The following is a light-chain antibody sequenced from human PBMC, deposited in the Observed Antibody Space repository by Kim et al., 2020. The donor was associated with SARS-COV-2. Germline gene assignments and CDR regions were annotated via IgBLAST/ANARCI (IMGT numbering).Light chain of an antibody. CDR2: NDS. CDR3: QSADSIGTYWV. J-gene: IGLJ3*02. CDR1: ALGKQY. Sequence: SPGQTPRITCSGDALGKQYAFWFQQKPGQAPVLVIYNDSDRPSGIHERFSGSSSGTTVTLTISGVQAEDEADYYCQSADSIGTYWVFGGGTQLTVL. V-gene: IGLV3-25*03.